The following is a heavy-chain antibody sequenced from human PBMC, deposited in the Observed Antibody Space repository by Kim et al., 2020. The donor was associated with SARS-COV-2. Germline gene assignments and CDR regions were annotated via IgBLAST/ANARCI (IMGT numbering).Heavy chain of an antibody. D-gene: IGHD5-12*01. CDR2: DDTS. Sequence: DDTSYYAESVRGRFIVSRDIAKNTMYLQMNSLRADDTAIYRCVQGAWLDYWGPGTLVTVSS. CDR3: VQGAWLDY. V-gene: IGHV3-23*01. J-gene: IGHJ4*02.